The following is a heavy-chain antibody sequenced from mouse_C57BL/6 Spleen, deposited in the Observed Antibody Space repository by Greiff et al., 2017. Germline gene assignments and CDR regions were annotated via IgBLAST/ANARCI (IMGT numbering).Heavy chain of an antibody. Sequence: QVQLKQPGAELVKPGASVKLSCKASGYTFTSYWMQWVKQRPGQGLEWIGEIDPSDSYTNYNQKFKGKATLTVDTSSSTAYMQLSSLTSEDSAVYYCAITTTVVASYYYAMDYWGQGTSVTVSS. V-gene: IGHV1-50*01. CDR2: IDPSDSYT. D-gene: IGHD1-1*01. CDR1: GYTFTSYW. CDR3: AITTTVVASYYYAMDY. J-gene: IGHJ4*01.